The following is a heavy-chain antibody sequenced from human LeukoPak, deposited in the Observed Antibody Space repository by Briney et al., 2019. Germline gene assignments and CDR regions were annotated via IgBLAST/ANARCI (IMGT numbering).Heavy chain of an antibody. CDR1: GYTFTGYY. V-gene: IGHV1-2*02. Sequence: ASLKVSCKASGYTFTGYYMHWVRQAPGQGLEWMGWINPNSGGTNYAQKFQGRVTMTRDTSISTAYMELSRLRSDDTAVYYCARTGIGHCSGGSCYPQGWFDPWGQGTLVTVSS. J-gene: IGHJ5*02. D-gene: IGHD2-15*01. CDR3: ARTGIGHCSGGSCYPQGWFDP. CDR2: INPNSGGT.